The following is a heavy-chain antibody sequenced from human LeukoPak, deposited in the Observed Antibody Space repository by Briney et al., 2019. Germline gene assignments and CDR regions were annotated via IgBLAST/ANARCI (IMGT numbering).Heavy chain of an antibody. J-gene: IGHJ4*02. D-gene: IGHD4-17*01. CDR3: AKDVGPYGDRDYFDY. V-gene: IGHV3-23*01. CDR2: ISASGGST. Sequence: GGSLRLSCAASGFTFSSYGMTWVRQAPGKGLEWVSGISASGGSTYYADSGKGRFTISRDNSKNTLYLQMNSLRAEDTAVYYCAKDVGPYGDRDYFDYWGQGTLVTVSS. CDR1: GFTFSSYG.